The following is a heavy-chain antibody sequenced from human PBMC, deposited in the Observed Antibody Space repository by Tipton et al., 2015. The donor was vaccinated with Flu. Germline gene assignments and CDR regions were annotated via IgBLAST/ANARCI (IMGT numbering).Heavy chain of an antibody. Sequence: TLSLTCTVSSGSISNYYWSWIRQPAGKGLEWIGRIYTSGSSNYNPSLKSRVTMSVDTSKNQFSLKLSSVTAADTAVYYCARERRYCSGDCYSEIDYWGQGTLVTVSS. CDR2: IYTSGSS. CDR1: SGSISNYY. V-gene: IGHV4-4*07. J-gene: IGHJ4*02. D-gene: IGHD2-21*02. CDR3: ARERRYCSGDCYSEIDY.